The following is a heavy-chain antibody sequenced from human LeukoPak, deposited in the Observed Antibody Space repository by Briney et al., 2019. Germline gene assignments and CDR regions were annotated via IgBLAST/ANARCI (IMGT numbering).Heavy chain of an antibody. CDR2: IRYDGSNK. CDR3: AKGGIVVVPAAHDYMDV. CDR1: GFTFSSYG. D-gene: IGHD2-2*01. Sequence: PGGSLRLSCAASGFTFSSYGMHWVRQAPGKGLEWVAFIRYDGSNKYYADSVKGRFTISRDNSKNTLYLQMNSLRAEDTAVYYCAKGGIVVVPAAHDYMDVWGKGTTVTVSS. J-gene: IGHJ6*03. V-gene: IGHV3-30*02.